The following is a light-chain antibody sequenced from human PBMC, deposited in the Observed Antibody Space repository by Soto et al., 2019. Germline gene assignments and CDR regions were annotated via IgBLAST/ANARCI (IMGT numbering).Light chain of an antibody. CDR3: CSYAGSYTYI. CDR2: DVS. Sequence: QSALTQPRSVSGSPGQSVTISCTGTSRDVGGYNYVSWYQHHPGKAPKLMIYDVSKRPSGVPDRFSGSKSGNTAFLTISGLQTEYEADYYCCSYAGSYTYILGTGTKLTV. J-gene: IGLJ1*01. V-gene: IGLV2-11*01. CDR1: SRDVGGYNY.